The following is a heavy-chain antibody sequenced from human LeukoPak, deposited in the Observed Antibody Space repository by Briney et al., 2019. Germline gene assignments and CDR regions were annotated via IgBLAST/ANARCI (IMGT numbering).Heavy chain of an antibody. J-gene: IGHJ5*02. D-gene: IGHD6-19*01. V-gene: IGHV3-48*04. CDR3: ARTTGIAVAGTGNWFDP. Sequence: GGSLRLSCAASGFIFSSYSMNWVRQAPGKGLEWVSYISSSSSTIYYADSVKGRFTISRDNAKNSLYLQMNSLRAEDTAVYYCARTTGIAVAGTGNWFDPWGQGTLVTVSS. CDR1: GFIFSSYS. CDR2: ISSSSSTI.